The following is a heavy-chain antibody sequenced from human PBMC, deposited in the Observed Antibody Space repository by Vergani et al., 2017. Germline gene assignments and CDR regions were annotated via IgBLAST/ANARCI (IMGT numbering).Heavy chain of an antibody. CDR3: ARHTTYTDA. D-gene: IGHD1-1*01. V-gene: IGHV5-51*01. J-gene: IGHJ5*02. Sequence: EVELVQSGPEMRKPGESLKISCKGSEYSFGNYWIGWVRQMPGKGLEWMGIIYPADSDTRYSPSFQGQVTISADKSISTAFLPWDSLNASDTALYYCARHTTYTDAWGQGTLVTVSS. CDR2: IYPADSDT. CDR1: EYSFGNYW.